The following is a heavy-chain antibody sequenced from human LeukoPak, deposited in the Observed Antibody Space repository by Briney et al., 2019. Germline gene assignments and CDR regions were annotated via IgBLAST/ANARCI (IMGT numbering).Heavy chain of an antibody. CDR2: INHSGST. CDR1: GGSFSGYY. V-gene: IGHV4-34*01. Sequence: SETLSLTCAVYGGSFSGYYWSWIRQPPGKGLEWIGEINHSGSTNYNPSLKSRVTISVDTSKNQFSLKLSSVTAADTAVYYCARGPYCGGDCYRVGIYDYWGQGTLVTVSS. CDR3: ARGPYCGGDCYRVGIYDY. D-gene: IGHD2-21*02. J-gene: IGHJ4*02.